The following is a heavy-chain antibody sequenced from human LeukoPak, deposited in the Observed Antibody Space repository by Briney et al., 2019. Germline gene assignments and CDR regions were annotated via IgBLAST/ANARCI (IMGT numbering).Heavy chain of an antibody. CDR3: ARDLVTVTKGFDI. CDR2: IYYSGST. Sequence: SETLSLTCTVSGGSISSSSYYWGWIRQPPGKGLEWIGSIYYSGSTNYNPSLKSRVTISIDTSKNQFSLKLSSVTAADTAVYYCARDLVTVTKGFDIWGQGTMVSVYS. D-gene: IGHD4-17*01. CDR1: GGSISSSSYY. J-gene: IGHJ3*02. V-gene: IGHV4-39*07.